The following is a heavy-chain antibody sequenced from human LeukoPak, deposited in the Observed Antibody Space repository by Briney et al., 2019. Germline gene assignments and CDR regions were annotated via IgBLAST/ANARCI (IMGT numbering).Heavy chain of an antibody. CDR1: GFTFSTYT. D-gene: IGHD3-16*01. CDR3: ARLGARRARAFDI. Sequence: GGSLRLSCAASGFTFSTYTMNWVRQAPGKGLEWVSSISSSSSYIYYADSVKGRFTISRENAKKSLYLQMNRLRAEDPALYYCARLGARRARAFDIWGQGTMVTVSS. CDR2: ISSSSSYI. J-gene: IGHJ3*02. V-gene: IGHV3-21*01.